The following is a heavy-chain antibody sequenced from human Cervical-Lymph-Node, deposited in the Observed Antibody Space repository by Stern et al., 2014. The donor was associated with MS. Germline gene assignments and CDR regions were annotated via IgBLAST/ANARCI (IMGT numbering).Heavy chain of an antibody. CDR3: AGVNSNYGTYFQYSMDV. D-gene: IGHD4-11*01. CDR1: GFTFSTYS. J-gene: IGHJ6*02. Sequence: QVQLVESGGGVVQPGRSLRLSCAASGFTFSTYSIHWVRQIPGKGLQWVAGASYDGRSENYADSVKGRLTVSRDNSRNTVYLQMNSLRTEDTAVYYCAGVNSNYGTYFQYSMDVWGQGTTVTVSS. V-gene: IGHV3-30*04. CDR2: ASYDGRSE.